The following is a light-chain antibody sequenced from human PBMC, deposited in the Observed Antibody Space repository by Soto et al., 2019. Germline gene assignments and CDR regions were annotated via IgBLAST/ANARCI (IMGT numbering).Light chain of an antibody. Sequence: QSVLTQPASVYGSPGQSITISCTGTSTDVGRYNYVSWYQQHPGKAPKLMVYDVSNRPSWVSNRFSGSKSGITASLTISGLQAEDEADYYCTSYTSDSTYVFGTGTKVTV. CDR1: STDVGRYNY. CDR2: DVS. J-gene: IGLJ1*01. V-gene: IGLV2-14*01. CDR3: TSYTSDSTYV.